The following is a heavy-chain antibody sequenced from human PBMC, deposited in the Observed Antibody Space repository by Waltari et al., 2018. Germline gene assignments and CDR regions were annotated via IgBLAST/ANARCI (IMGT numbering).Heavy chain of an antibody. D-gene: IGHD6-13*01. V-gene: IGHV3-23*01. CDR2: ISGSGGST. CDR1: GFTFSSIA. J-gene: IGHJ4*02. CDR3: AKDVRIAAAGTGR. Sequence: EVQLLESGGGLVQPGGSLRLSCAASGFTFSSIAFVWVRQAPGKGLEWVSAISGSGGSTYYADSVKGRFTISRDNSKNTLYLQMNSLRAEDTAVYYCAKDVRIAAAGTGRWGQGTLVTVSS.